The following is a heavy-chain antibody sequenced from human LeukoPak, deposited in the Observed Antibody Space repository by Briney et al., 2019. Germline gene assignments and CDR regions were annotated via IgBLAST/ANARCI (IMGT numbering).Heavy chain of an antibody. CDR1: GFTFSTYG. V-gene: IGHV3-23*01. CDR2: IRCSGGGT. J-gene: IGHJ4*02. CDR3: ATNTAFDY. D-gene: IGHD4-17*01. Sequence: GGSLRLSCAASGFTFSTYGMSWVRQAPGKGLAWVSTIRCSGGGTFYADSVKGRFTVSRDDSKSTLYLEMNSLKAEDTAVYYCATNTAFDYWGQGTLVTVSS.